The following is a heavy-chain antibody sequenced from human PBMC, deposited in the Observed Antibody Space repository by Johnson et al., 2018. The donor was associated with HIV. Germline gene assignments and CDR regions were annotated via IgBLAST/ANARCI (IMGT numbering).Heavy chain of an antibody. CDR2: INWNGGST. D-gene: IGHD6-13*01. CDR1: GFTFDDYT. Sequence: VQLVESGGGVVRPGGSLRLSCAASGFTFDDYTMHWVRQAPGKGLEWVCLINWNGGSTGYADSVKGRFPISRDNAKNSLYLQINSLRAADTALYYCARAEYGYSSSWYGTFDIWGQGTTVTVSS. J-gene: IGHJ3*02. CDR3: ARAEYGYSSSWYGTFDI. V-gene: IGHV3-20*04.